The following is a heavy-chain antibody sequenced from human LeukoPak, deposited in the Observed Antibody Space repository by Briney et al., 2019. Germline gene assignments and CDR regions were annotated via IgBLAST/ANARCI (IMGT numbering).Heavy chain of an antibody. Sequence: ASVKVSCKASGYTFTSYGISWVRQAPGQGLEWMGWISAYNGNTNYAQKLQGRVTMTTDTSTSTAYMEPRSLRSDDTAVYYCARGGRLRFLEWFSPLDYWGQGTLVTVSS. CDR3: ARGGRLRFLEWFSPLDY. J-gene: IGHJ4*02. D-gene: IGHD3-3*01. CDR2: ISAYNGNT. CDR1: GYTFTSYG. V-gene: IGHV1-18*01.